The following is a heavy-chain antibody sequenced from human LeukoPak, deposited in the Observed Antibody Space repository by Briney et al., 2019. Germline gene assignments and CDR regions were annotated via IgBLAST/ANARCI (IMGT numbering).Heavy chain of an antibody. CDR1: GYTFTSYY. V-gene: IGHV1-46*01. D-gene: IGHD3-22*01. CDR3: ARGAVYSGYYYVRPNNWFDP. CDR2: INPSGGST. Sequence: ASVKVSCKASGYTFTSYYMYWVRQAPGQGLEWMGIINPSGGSTSYAQKFQGRVTMTRDTSTSTVYMELSSLRSEDTAVYYCARGAVYSGYYYVRPNNWFDPWGQGTLVTVSS. J-gene: IGHJ5*02.